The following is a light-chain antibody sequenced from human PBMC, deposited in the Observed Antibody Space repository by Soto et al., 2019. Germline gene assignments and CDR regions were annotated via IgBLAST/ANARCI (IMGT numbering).Light chain of an antibody. V-gene: IGLV2-11*01. CDR3: CSYAGSYAFV. J-gene: IGLJ1*01. CDR2: DVS. Sequence: QSALTQPRSVSGSPGQSVTLSCTGTSSDVGAYTYVSWYQHHPVQAPKFLIDDVSQRPSGPPDRFSCSKSGNTASLTISGLQFDDAADYYCCSYAGSYAFVFGPGTKLTVL. CDR1: SSDVGAYTY.